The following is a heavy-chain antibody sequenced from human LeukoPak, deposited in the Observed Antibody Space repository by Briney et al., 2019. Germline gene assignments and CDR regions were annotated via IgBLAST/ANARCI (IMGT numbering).Heavy chain of an antibody. CDR3: ARLLTRADAFDI. CDR1: GGSISSYY. D-gene: IGHD1-1*01. J-gene: IGHJ3*02. Sequence: SETLSLTCTVSGGSISSYYWSWIRQPAGKGLEWIGRIYTSGSTNYNPSLKSRVTISVDRSKNQFSLKLSSVTAADTAVYYCARLLTRADAFDIWGQGTMVTVSS. V-gene: IGHV4-4*07. CDR2: IYTSGST.